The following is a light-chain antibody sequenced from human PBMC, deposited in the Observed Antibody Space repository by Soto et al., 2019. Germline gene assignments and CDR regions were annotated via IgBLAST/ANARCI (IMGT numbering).Light chain of an antibody. CDR3: SSYTTSSTLV. Sequence: QSALTQPSSVSGSPGQSVTISCTGTSSDVGSYNRVSWYQQPPGTAPKLMIYEVSNRPSGVPDRFSGSKSGNTASLTISGLQAEDEADYYCSSYTTSSTLVFGGGTKVNVL. CDR1: SSDVGSYNR. J-gene: IGLJ2*01. V-gene: IGLV2-18*02. CDR2: EVS.